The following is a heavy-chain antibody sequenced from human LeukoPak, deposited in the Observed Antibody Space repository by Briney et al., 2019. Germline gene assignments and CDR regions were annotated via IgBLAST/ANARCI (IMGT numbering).Heavy chain of an antibody. CDR3: ARDWTEAAAGNWFDP. Sequence: ASVKVFCKASGYTFTSYAMNWVRQAPGQGLEWMGWINTNTGNPTYAQGFTGRFVFSLDTSVSTAYLQISSLKAEDTAVYYCARDWTEAAAGNWFDPWGQGTLVTVSS. CDR1: GYTFTSYA. V-gene: IGHV7-4-1*02. J-gene: IGHJ5*02. CDR2: INTNTGNP. D-gene: IGHD6-13*01.